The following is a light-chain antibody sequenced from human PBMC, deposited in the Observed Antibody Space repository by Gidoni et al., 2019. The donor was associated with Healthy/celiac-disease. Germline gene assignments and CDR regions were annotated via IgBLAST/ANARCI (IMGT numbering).Light chain of an antibody. J-gene: IGKJ4*01. CDR2: GAS. Sequence: EIVMTQSPATLSLSPGERATLSCRASQSVSSSYLSWYQQKPGQAPRLLIYGASTRATGIPARFSGSGSGTDFTLIISSLQPEDFAVYYCQQDYNLPLTFGGGTKVEIK. CDR3: QQDYNLPLT. V-gene: IGKV3D-7*01. CDR1: QSVSSSY.